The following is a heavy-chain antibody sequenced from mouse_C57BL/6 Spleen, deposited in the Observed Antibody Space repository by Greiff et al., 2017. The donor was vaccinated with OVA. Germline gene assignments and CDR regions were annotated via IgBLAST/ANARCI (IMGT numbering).Heavy chain of an antibody. V-gene: IGHV5-2*01. Sequence: DVQLVESGGGLVQPGESLKLSCESNEYEFPSHDMSWVRKTPEKRLELVAAINSDGGSTYYPDTMERRFIISRDNTKKTLYLQMSSLRSEDTALYYSARGPTIVTTEDFDYWGQGTTLTVSS. J-gene: IGHJ2*01. D-gene: IGHD2-5*01. CDR3: ARGPTIVTTEDFDY. CDR2: INSDGGST. CDR1: EYEFPSHD.